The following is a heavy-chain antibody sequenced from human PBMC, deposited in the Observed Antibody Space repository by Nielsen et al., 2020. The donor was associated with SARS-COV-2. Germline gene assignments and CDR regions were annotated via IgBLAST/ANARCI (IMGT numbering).Heavy chain of an antibody. Sequence: GESLKISCAASRNYAMSWVRQAPGKGLEWVSTISGSAGDTYYADSVKGRFTISRDNSKNTLFLQVSSLRAEDTAVYYCAVQAEGYNAPYDHWGQGSVVIVSS. J-gene: IGHJ4*02. D-gene: IGHD3-10*01. CDR3: AVQAEGYNAPYDH. CDR2: ISGSAGDT. V-gene: IGHV3-23*01. CDR1: RNYA.